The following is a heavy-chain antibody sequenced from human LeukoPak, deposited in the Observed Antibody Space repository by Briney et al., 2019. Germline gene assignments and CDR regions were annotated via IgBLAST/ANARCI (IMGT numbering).Heavy chain of an antibody. CDR1: GGSFSGYY. Sequence: PSETLSLTCAVYGGSFSGYYWSWIRQPPGKGLEWIGEINHSGSTNYNPSLKSRVTISVDTSKNQFSLKLSSVTAADTAVYYCARSPRLSDFDYWGQGTRVTVSS. J-gene: IGHJ4*02. CDR3: ARSPRLSDFDY. D-gene: IGHD3-16*02. V-gene: IGHV4-34*01. CDR2: INHSGST.